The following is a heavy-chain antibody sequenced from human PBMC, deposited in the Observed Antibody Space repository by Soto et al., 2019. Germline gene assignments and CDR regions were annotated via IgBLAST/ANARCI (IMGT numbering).Heavy chain of an antibody. V-gene: IGHV1-18*01. D-gene: IGHD3-10*01. J-gene: IGHJ6*02. CDR3: AGVKMVRGVGTPPQSYGMDV. Sequence: QVQLVQSGAEVKKPGASVKVSCKASGYTFTSYGISWVRQAPGQGLEWMGWISAYNGNTNYAQKLQGRVNLTTNHSTSKAQMEARGLRSDDPAVYYWAGVKMVRGVGTPPQSYGMDVWGQGTTVTVSS. CDR2: ISAYNGNT. CDR1: GYTFTSYG.